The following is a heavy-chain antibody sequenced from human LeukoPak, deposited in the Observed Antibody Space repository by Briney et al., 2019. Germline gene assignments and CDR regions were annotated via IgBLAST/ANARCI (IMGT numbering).Heavy chain of an antibody. CDR3: AKDDTMVRGVITSTFDY. V-gene: IGHV3-23*01. Sequence: GGSLRLSCAASGFTFSSYGMSWVRQAPGKGLEWVSTISGSGGSTYYADSVKGRFTISRDNSKNTLYLQMNSLRAEDTAAYYCAKDDTMVRGVITSTFDYWGQGTLVTVSS. CDR2: ISGSGGST. D-gene: IGHD3-10*01. J-gene: IGHJ4*02. CDR1: GFTFSSYG.